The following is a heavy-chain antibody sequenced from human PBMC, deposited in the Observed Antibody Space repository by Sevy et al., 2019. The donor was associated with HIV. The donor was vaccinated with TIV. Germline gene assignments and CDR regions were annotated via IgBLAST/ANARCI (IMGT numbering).Heavy chain of an antibody. CDR3: ARGYALYNWNDEADY. V-gene: IGHV1-8*01. J-gene: IGHJ4*02. D-gene: IGHD1-20*01. CDR2: MNPNSGNT. CDR1: GYTFTSYD. Sequence: ASVKVSCKASGYTFTSYDINWVRQATGQGLEWMGWMNPNSGNTGYAQKFQGRVTMTRNTSISTAYMELGSLRSEDTAVYYCARGYALYNWNDEADYWGQGTLVTVSS.